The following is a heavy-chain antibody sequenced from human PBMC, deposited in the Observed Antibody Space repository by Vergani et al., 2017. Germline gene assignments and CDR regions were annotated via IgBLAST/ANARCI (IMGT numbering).Heavy chain of an antibody. CDR1: GGSISNYY. J-gene: IGHJ3*02. CDR2: IYYSGST. Sequence: QVQLQESGPGLVKHSETLSLTCTVSGGSISNYYWSWIRQPPGKGLEWIGYIYYSGSTNYNPSLRSRVTISVDTSKNQFSLKLSSVTAADTAVYYCAGYCSSTSCYSGPDAFDIWGQGTMVTVSS. V-gene: IGHV4-59*01. D-gene: IGHD2-2*01. CDR3: AGYCSSTSCYSGPDAFDI.